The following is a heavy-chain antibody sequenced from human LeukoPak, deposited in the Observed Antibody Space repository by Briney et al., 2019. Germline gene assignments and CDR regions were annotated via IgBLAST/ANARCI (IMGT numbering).Heavy chain of an antibody. V-gene: IGHV4-4*09. CDR1: GGSISSYY. Sequence: SETLSLTCTVSGGSISSYYWSWIRQPPGKGLEWIGYIYTSGSTNYNPSLKSRVTISVDTSKNQFSLKLSSATAADTAVYYCARQGRRYFDYWGQGTLVTVSS. J-gene: IGHJ4*02. CDR2: IYTSGST. D-gene: IGHD6-6*01. CDR3: ARQGRRYFDY.